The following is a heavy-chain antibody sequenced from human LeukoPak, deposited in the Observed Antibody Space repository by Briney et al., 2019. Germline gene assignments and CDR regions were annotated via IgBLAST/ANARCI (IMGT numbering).Heavy chain of an antibody. CDR3: AKTYYDFWSGYS. J-gene: IGHJ5*02. D-gene: IGHD3-3*01. CDR2: IRYDGSNK. Sequence: AGSLRLSCAASGFTFSSYGMHWVRQAPGKGLEWVAFIRYDGSNKYYADSVKGRFTISRDNSKNTLYLQMNSLRAEDTAVYYCAKTYYDFWSGYSWGQGTLVTVSS. V-gene: IGHV3-30*02. CDR1: GFTFSSYG.